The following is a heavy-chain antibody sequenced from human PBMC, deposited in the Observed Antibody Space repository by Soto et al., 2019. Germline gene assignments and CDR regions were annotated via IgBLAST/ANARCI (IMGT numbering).Heavy chain of an antibody. CDR1: GFTFTSCA. Sequence: EVQLLESGGGLVQPGGSLRLSCAASGFTFTSCAMSWVRQAPGLGLQWVSAISDSGGSTYYADSVRGRFTISRDNSKHTLYLQLNSLGAEDTAVYYCAKDRPGGRSQWLVPIWGRGALVTVSS. V-gene: IGHV3-23*01. CDR3: AKDRPGGRSQWLVPI. J-gene: IGHJ4*02. CDR2: ISDSGGST. D-gene: IGHD6-19*01.